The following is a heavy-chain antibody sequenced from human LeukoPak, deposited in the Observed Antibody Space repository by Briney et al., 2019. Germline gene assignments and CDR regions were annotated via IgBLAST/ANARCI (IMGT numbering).Heavy chain of an antibody. J-gene: IGHJ4*02. CDR2: INSDESSP. CDR1: GFTFSSYR. CDR3: AVSVGIAVAGTTPFDY. Sequence: GGSLRLSCAASGFTFSSYRMHWVRQAPGKGLVGVSRINSDESSPSYADPVKGRFTISRDNAKNTLYLQMNSLRAEDTAVYYCAVSVGIAVAGTTPFDYWGQGTLVTVSS. D-gene: IGHD6-19*01. V-gene: IGHV3-74*01.